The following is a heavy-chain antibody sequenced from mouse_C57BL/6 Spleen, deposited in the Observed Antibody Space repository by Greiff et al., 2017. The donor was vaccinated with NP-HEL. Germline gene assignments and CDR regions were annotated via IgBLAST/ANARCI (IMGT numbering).Heavy chain of an antibody. Sequence: ESGAELARPGASVKMSCKASGYTFTSYTMHWVKQRPGQGLEWIGYINPSSGYTKYNQKFKDKATLTADKSSSTAYMQLSSLTSEDAAVYYCARLGAGSWFAYWGQGTLVTVSA. J-gene: IGHJ3*01. D-gene: IGHD3-3*01. CDR2: INPSSGYT. V-gene: IGHV1-4*01. CDR1: GYTFTSYT. CDR3: ARLGAGSWFAY.